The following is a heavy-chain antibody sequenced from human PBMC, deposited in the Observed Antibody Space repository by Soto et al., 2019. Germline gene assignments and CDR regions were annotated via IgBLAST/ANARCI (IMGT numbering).Heavy chain of an antibody. CDR3: ASDGPRYAIGV. V-gene: IGHV3-30*03. CDR1: GITFSASG. CDR2: QSHDGDIK. Sequence: QVQLVESGGGVVQPGRSLRLSCAASGITFSASGMHWVRQAPGKGLEWVAVQSHDGDIKWYADSVKGRFTISGDNSKNTVFLKMNRLRGDDTAVYYCASDGPRYAIGVWGQGTAVTVSS. J-gene: IGHJ6*02. D-gene: IGHD2-8*01.